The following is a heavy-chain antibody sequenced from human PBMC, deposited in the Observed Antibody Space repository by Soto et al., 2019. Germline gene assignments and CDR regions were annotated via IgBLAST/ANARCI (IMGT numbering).Heavy chain of an antibody. CDR2: ISYDGSNK. V-gene: IGHV3-30*18. J-gene: IGHJ6*02. CDR3: AKSGYCSSTSCYLRRSYYYYGMDV. CDR1: GFTFSSYG. D-gene: IGHD2-2*01. Sequence: SGGSLRLSCAASGFTFSSYGMHWVRQAPGKGLEWVAVISYDGSNKYYADSVKGRFTISRDNSKNTLYLQMNSLRAEDTAVYYCAKSGYCSSTSCYLRRSYYYYGMDVWGQGTTVTVSS.